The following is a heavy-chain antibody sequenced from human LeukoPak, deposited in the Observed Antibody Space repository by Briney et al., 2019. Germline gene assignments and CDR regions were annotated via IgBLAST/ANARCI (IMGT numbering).Heavy chain of an antibody. Sequence: GRSLRLSCAASGFTFSNYGMHWVRQAPGKGLEWVAVISHDESYQYYADSVKGRFTFSRDKSKNTLYLQMNSLRPEDSAVYYCASDPRDGGQNVWGKGTTVTVSS. CDR1: GFTFSNYG. CDR2: ISHDESYQ. V-gene: IGHV3-30*03. CDR3: ASDPRDGGQNV. J-gene: IGHJ6*04. D-gene: IGHD5-24*01.